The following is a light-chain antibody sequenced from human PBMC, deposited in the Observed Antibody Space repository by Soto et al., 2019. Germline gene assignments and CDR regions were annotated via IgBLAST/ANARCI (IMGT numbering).Light chain of an antibody. V-gene: IGLV2-8*01. CDR2: EVN. Sequence: QSALTQPPSASGSPGQSVTISCAGTSSDVGGYDSVSWYQQHPGTAPKLIMYEVNKRPSGIPDRFSGSKSGNTASLTVSGLQPEDEADYYCTSYAGINILYVFGTGTKLTVL. CDR1: SSDVGGYDS. J-gene: IGLJ1*01. CDR3: TSYAGINILYV.